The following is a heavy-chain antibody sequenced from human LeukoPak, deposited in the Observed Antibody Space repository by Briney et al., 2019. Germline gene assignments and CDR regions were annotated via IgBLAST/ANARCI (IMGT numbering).Heavy chain of an antibody. D-gene: IGHD5-12*01. Sequence: GASVKVSCKASGGTFSSYAISWVRQAPGQGREWMGRIIPIFGTANYAQKFQGRVTITTDESTSTAYMELSSLRSEDTAVCYCARGGYPPPGYYYYMDVWGKGTTVTVSS. V-gene: IGHV1-69*05. CDR3: ARGGYPPPGYYYYMDV. J-gene: IGHJ6*03. CDR2: IIPIFGTA. CDR1: GGTFSSYA.